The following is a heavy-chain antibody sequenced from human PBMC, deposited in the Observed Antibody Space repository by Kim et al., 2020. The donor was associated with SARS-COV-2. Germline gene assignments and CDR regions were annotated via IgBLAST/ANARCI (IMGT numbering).Heavy chain of an antibody. V-gene: IGHV4-34*01. CDR2: INHSGST. J-gene: IGHJ3*02. CDR1: GGSFSGYY. Sequence: SETLSLTCAVYGGSFSGYYWSWIRQPPGKGLEWIGEINHSGSTNYNPSLKSRVTISVDTSKNQFSLKLSSVTAADTAVYYCARIRRNAFDIWGQGTMVTVSS. CDR3: ARIRRNAFDI.